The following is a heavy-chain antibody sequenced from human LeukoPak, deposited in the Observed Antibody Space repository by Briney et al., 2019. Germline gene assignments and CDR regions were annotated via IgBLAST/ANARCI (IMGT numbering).Heavy chain of an antibody. CDR3: ARGGYSGYDPVYFDY. Sequence: GASVKVSCKASGYTFTSYYMHRVRQAPGQGLEWMGIINPSGGSTSYAQKFQGRVTMTRDMSTSTVYMELGSLRSEDTAVYYCARGGYSGYDPVYFDYWGQGTLVTVSS. D-gene: IGHD5-12*01. CDR1: GYTFTSYY. J-gene: IGHJ4*02. V-gene: IGHV1-46*01. CDR2: INPSGGST.